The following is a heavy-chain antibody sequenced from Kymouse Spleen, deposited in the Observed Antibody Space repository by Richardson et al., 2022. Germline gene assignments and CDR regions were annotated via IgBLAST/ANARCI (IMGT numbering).Heavy chain of an antibody. D-gene: IGHD3-3*01. CDR2: INHSGST. Sequence: QVQLQQWGAGLLKPSETLSLTCAVYGGSFSGYYWSWIRQPPGKGLEWIGEINHSGSTNYNPSLKSRVTISVDTSKNQFSLKLSSVTAADTAVYYCARTRIFGVVTPFDYWGQGTLVTVSS. CDR1: GGSFSGYY. CDR3: ARTRIFGVVTPFDY. V-gene: IGHV4-34*01. J-gene: IGHJ4*02.